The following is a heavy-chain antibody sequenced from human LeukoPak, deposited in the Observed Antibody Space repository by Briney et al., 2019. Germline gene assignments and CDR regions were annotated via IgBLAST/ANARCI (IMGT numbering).Heavy chain of an antibody. CDR2: MNPNSGNT. D-gene: IGHD3-3*01. Sequence: ASVKVSCKASGYTFTSYDINWVRQATGQGLEWMGWMNPNSGNTDYAQKFQGRVTMTRNTSISTAYMELSSLRSEDTAVYYCARGFAYYDFWSGYYPQYNWFDPWGQGTLVTVSS. CDR1: GYTFTSYD. J-gene: IGHJ5*02. V-gene: IGHV1-8*01. CDR3: ARGFAYYDFWSGYYPQYNWFDP.